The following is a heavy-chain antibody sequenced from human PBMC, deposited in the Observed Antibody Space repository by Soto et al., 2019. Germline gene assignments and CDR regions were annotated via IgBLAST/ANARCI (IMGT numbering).Heavy chain of an antibody. J-gene: IGHJ4*02. D-gene: IGHD2-15*01. V-gene: IGHV1-69*12. CDR3: AQDLGSQIAAF. CDR2: ITPMFDTT. CDR1: GGTFSTND. Sequence: QVQLVQSGAEVKKPGSSVKVSCKASGGTFSTNDISWVRQAPGQGLKWMGGITPMFDTTKYGQDFQGRVTITADESTTTAYMELSSLRSEDTAIYYCAQDLGSQIAAFWGQGTLVTVSS.